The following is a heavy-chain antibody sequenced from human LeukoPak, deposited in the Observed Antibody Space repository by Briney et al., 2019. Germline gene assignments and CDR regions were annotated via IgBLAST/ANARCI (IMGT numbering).Heavy chain of an antibody. CDR2: ISAYNGNT. J-gene: IGHJ4*02. Sequence: ASVKASCKASGYTFTSYGISWVRQAPGQGLEWMGWISAYNGNTNYAQKLQGRVTMTTDTSTSTAYMELSSLRSEDTAVYYCARRGSSGYDLVYWGQGTLVTVSS. D-gene: IGHD5-12*01. V-gene: IGHV1-18*01. CDR1: GYTFTSYG. CDR3: ARRGSSGYDLVY.